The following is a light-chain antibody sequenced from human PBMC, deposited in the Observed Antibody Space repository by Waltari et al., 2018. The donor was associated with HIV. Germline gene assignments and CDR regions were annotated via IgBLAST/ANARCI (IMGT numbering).Light chain of an antibody. V-gene: IGLV2-14*03. CDR3: SSFTTSQTYI. CDR1: GSDLGASDF. J-gene: IGLJ1*01. CDR2: DAT. Sequence: HSALTQPASVSGSPGQSISISCSGTGSDLGASDFVSWYQQHPGSPPKLIIYDATNRPSDVSARFSASKAGTTASLTITGLQDEDEADYFCSSFTTSQTYIFGSGSRVTVL.